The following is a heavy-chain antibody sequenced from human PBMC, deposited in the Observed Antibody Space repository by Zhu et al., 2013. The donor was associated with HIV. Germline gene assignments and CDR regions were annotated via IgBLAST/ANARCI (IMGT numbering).Heavy chain of an antibody. Sequence: QVQLVQSGAEVKKPGASVKVSCKASGYTFTGYYMHWVRQAPGQGLEWMGWINPKSGGTRYAQKFQGRVTMTRDTSNDTAYLELSRLRSDDTAVYFCARDRDTLVRGPIPLLHYWGQGTLVTVSS. CDR2: INPKSGGT. CDR1: GYTFTGYY. J-gene: IGHJ4*02. D-gene: IGHD3-10*01. V-gene: IGHV1-2*02. CDR3: ARDRDTLVRGPIPLLHY.